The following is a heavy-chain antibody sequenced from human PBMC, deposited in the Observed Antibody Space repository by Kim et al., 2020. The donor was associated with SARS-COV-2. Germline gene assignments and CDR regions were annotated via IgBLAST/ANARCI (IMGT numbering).Heavy chain of an antibody. D-gene: IGHD2-21*02. V-gene: IGHV1-24*01. CDR1: GYTLTELS. Sequence: ASVKVSCKVSGYTLTELSMHWVRQAPGKGLEWMGGFDPEDGETIYAQKCQGRVTMTEDTSTDTAYMELSSLRSEDTAVYYCATVFAYCGGDCYSLDNWGQGNLVTVSS. J-gene: IGHJ4*02. CDR3: ATVFAYCGGDCYSLDN. CDR2: FDPEDGET.